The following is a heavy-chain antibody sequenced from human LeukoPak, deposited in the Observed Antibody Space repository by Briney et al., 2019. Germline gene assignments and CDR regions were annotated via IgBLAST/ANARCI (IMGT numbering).Heavy chain of an antibody. Sequence: GGSLRLSCAASGFTFYDYTMHWVRQAPGKGLEWVSLISWDGGSTYYADSVKGRFTISRDNSKNSLYLQMNSLRTEDTALYYCAKDLGGQQPPSIDYWGQGTLVTVSS. CDR3: AKDLGGQQPPSIDY. CDR2: ISWDGGST. CDR1: GFTFYDYT. J-gene: IGHJ4*02. D-gene: IGHD6-13*01. V-gene: IGHV3-43*01.